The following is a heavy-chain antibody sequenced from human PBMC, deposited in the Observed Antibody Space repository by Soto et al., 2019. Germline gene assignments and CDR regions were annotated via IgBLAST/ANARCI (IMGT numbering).Heavy chain of an antibody. CDR1: GASISGSYYY. CDR2: VFYTGFT. Sequence: SETLSLTCAVSGASISGSYYYWAWLRQSPGKGPEWIGSVFYTGFTSYNPSLESRVSVSVDASKSQFSLKLSAVTAADTAVYYCATSQKGYNWNYFDHWGQGALVTVSS. V-gene: IGHV4-39*01. D-gene: IGHD1-20*01. CDR3: ATSQKGYNWNYFDH. J-gene: IGHJ4*02.